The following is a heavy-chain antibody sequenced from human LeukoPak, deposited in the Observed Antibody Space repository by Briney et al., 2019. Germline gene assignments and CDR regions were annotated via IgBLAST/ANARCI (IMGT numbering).Heavy chain of an antibody. V-gene: IGHV4-31*03. CDR3: ARGPYYDFWSGYPYMYV. D-gene: IGHD3-3*01. Sequence: SETRSLTCTVSGGSISSGAYCWSWIRQRPGKGLEWIGYMYYDGSTYSNPSLKSRLTISVDTSKNQFSLKLSSVTAADTAVYYCARGPYYDFWSGYPYMYVWGEGTTVTVSS. CDR1: GGSISSGAYC. J-gene: IGHJ6*03. CDR2: MYYDGST.